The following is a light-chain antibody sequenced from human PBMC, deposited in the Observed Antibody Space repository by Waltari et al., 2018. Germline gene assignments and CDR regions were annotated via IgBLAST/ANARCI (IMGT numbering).Light chain of an antibody. CDR1: QRVGRC. V-gene: IGKV3-20*01. CDR3: QHYVSLPVT. CDR2: DAS. J-gene: IGKJ1*01. Sequence: EIVLPQSPGTLSLSPGASATISCRASQRVGRCLAWYQQKPGQAPRPLIYDASSRATGIPDRFSGGGSGTDFSLTISRLEPEDFAAYHCQHYVSLPVTFGQGTKVEIK.